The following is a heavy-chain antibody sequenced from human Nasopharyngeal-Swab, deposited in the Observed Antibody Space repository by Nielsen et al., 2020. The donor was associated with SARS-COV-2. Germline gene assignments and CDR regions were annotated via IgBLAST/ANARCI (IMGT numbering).Heavy chain of an antibody. J-gene: IGHJ6*02. CDR2: INAGNGNT. CDR1: GYTFTSYA. Sequence: ASVKVSCKASGYTFTSYAMHWVRQAPGQRLEWMGWINAGNGNTKYSQKFQGRVTITRDTSASTAYMELSSLRSEDTAVYYCARDLTKSIAVPGNYYYGMDVWGQGTTVTVCS. CDR3: ARDLTKSIAVPGNYYYGMDV. D-gene: IGHD6-19*01. V-gene: IGHV1-3*01.